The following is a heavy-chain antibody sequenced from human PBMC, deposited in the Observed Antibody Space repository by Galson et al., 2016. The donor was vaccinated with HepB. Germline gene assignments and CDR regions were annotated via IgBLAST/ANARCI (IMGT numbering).Heavy chain of an antibody. Sequence: SETLSLTCGVSGVSLNGYYWNWLRQIPGKGLEWIGKINHRGITKDNPAFEGRLTMSVDTSKNQVSLNLKSVTAADPAIYYFAKGDAVVAAVDYWGPGKLVTVSS. J-gene: IGHJ4*02. D-gene: IGHD2-15*01. CDR1: GVSLNGYY. CDR2: INHRGIT. CDR3: AKGDAVVAAVDY. V-gene: IGHV4-34*01.